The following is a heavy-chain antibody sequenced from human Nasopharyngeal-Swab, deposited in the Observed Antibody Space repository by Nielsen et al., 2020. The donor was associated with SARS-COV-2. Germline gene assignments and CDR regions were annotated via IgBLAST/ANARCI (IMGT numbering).Heavy chain of an antibody. Sequence: SETLSLTCTVSGGSVSSGSYYWSWLRQPPGQGLEWIGYIYYSGSTNYNPSLKSRVTISVDTSKNQFSLKLSSVTAADTAVYYCARVRGSGSYGDGWYFDLWGRGTLVTVSS. V-gene: IGHV4-61*01. CDR2: IYYSGST. J-gene: IGHJ2*01. CDR1: GGSVSSGSYY. D-gene: IGHD1-26*01. CDR3: ARVRGSGSYGDGWYFDL.